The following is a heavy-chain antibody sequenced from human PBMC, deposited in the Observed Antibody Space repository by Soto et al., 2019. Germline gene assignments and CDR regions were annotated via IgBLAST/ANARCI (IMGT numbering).Heavy chain of an antibody. J-gene: IGHJ6*03. D-gene: IGHD3-16*01. Sequence: ASVKVSCKASGYTFTSYDINWVRQATGQGLEWMGWMNPNSGNTGYAQKFQGRVTMTRNTSISTAYMELSSLRSEDTAVYYCARRAYGYDPISVYYYYMYVWGKGTTVTVSS. CDR2: MNPNSGNT. V-gene: IGHV1-8*01. CDR1: GYTFTSYD. CDR3: ARRAYGYDPISVYYYYMYV.